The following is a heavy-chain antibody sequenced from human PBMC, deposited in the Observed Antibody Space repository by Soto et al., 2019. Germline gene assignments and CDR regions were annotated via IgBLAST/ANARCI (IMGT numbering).Heavy chain of an antibody. Sequence: SETLSLTCAVSGGSISSSNWWSWIRQPPGKGLDWIGEIYHSGSTNYNPSLKSRVTISVDKSKNQFSLKLSFVTAADTAVYYCARARADYSSGWYYFDYWGQGTLVTVSS. J-gene: IGHJ4*02. V-gene: IGHV4-4*02. CDR2: IYHSGST. CDR1: GGSISSSNW. D-gene: IGHD6-19*01. CDR3: ARARADYSSGWYYFDY.